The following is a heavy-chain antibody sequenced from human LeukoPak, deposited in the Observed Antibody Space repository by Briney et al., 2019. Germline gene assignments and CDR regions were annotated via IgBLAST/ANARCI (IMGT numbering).Heavy chain of an antibody. D-gene: IGHD2-2*01. CDR3: ARTMWDIVVVPAAIDAFDI. CDR1: GGSISSSSYY. Sequence: SETLSLTCTVSGGSISSSSYYWGWIRQPPGKGLEWIGCISSYSGSTYYNPSLKSRVTISVDTSKNQFSLKLSSVTAADTAVYYCARTMWDIVVVPAAIDAFDIWGQGTMVTVSS. J-gene: IGHJ3*02. CDR2: ISSYSGST. V-gene: IGHV4-39*07.